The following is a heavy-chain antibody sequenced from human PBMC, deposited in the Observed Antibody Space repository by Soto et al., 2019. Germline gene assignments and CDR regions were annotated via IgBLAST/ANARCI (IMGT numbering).Heavy chain of an antibody. CDR1: GYSFTSYW. Sequence: PGESLKISCKGSGYSFTSYWISWVRQMPGKGLEWMGRIDPSDSYTNYSPSFQGHVTISADKSISTAYLQWSSLKASDTAMYYCARGSRPGIAVAGFFQAPWGQGTLVTVSS. D-gene: IGHD6-19*01. CDR2: IDPSDSYT. V-gene: IGHV5-10-1*01. J-gene: IGHJ5*02. CDR3: ARGSRPGIAVAGFFQAP.